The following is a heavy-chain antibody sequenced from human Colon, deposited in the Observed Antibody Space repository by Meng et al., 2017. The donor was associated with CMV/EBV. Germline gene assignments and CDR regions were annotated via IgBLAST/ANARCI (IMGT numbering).Heavy chain of an antibody. D-gene: IGHD2-21*01. CDR3: ASLCTGGDCPP. V-gene: IGHV3-48*01. J-gene: IGHJ5*02. CDR2: ISPSSGTK. CDR1: EFAFKSHG. Sequence: GESLKISCAASEFAFKSHGMNWVRQAPGKGLEWLAYISPSSGTKDYADSVKGRFTISRDNSKNTLYLQMNSLRAEDTAVYYCASLCTGGDCPPWGQGTLVTVSS.